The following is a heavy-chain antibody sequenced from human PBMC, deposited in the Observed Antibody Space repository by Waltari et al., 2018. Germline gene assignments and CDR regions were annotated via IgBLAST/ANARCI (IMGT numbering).Heavy chain of an antibody. D-gene: IGHD6-19*01. CDR1: GGTFSSYA. V-gene: IGHV1-69*01. CDR2: ITPIFGTA. CDR3: ARDNRWRGSGWSIQDY. Sequence: QVQLVQSGAVVKKPGSSVKVSCKASGGTFSSYAISWVRQAPGQGLEGMGGITPIFGTANYAQKFQGRVTNTADEYTSTAYMELSSLRSEDTAVYYCARDNRWRGSGWSIQDYWGQGTLVTVSS. J-gene: IGHJ4*02.